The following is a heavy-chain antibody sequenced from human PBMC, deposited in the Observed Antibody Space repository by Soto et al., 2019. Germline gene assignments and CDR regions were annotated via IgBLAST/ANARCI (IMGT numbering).Heavy chain of an antibody. CDR1: GGSLSTSHW. CDR3: ARHCPDIVATITWGYYSDY. D-gene: IGHD5-12*01. CDR2: IYHSGST. Sequence: SETLSLTCAVSGGSLSTSHWWSWVRQPPGKGLEWIGEIYHSGSTNYNPSLKSRVTISVDKSKNQFSLKLSSVTAADTAVYYCARHCPDIVATITWGYYSDYWGQGTLVTVFS. J-gene: IGHJ4*02. V-gene: IGHV4-4*02.